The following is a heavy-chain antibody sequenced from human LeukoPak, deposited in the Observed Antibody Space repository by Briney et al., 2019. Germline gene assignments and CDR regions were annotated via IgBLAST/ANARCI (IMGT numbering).Heavy chain of an antibody. Sequence: GGSLRLSCAASGFTFSSYAMHWVRQAPGKGLDWVAVISYDATNKYYADSVKGRFTISRDNSKNTVYLHMNSLRFEDSAVYYCAKDLLGDHDDFWGQGTLVTVSS. CDR1: GFTFSSYA. D-gene: IGHD2-21*02. CDR2: ISYDATNK. CDR3: AKDLLGDHDDF. V-gene: IGHV3-30*04. J-gene: IGHJ4*02.